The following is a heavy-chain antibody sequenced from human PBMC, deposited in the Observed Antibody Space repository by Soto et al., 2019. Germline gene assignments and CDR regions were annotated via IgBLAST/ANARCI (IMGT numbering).Heavy chain of an antibody. CDR3: ARESHFYYDSSGYMTDLDY. D-gene: IGHD3-22*01. Sequence: SQTLSLTCAISGDSVSSNSAAWNWIRQSPSRGLEWLGRTYYRYKWYNDYAVSVKSRITINPDTSKNQFSLQLNSVTPEDTAVYYCARESHFYYDSSGYMTDLDYWGQGTLVTVSS. J-gene: IGHJ4*02. V-gene: IGHV6-1*01. CDR1: GDSVSSNSAA. CDR2: TYYRYKWYN.